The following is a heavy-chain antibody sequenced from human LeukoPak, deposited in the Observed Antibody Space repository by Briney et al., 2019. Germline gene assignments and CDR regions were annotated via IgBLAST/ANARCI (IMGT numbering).Heavy chain of an antibody. CDR2: IWYDGSNK. CDR1: GFTFSSYG. V-gene: IGHV3-33*01. CDR3: ARRSSFRDGYNAD. J-gene: IGHJ4*02. D-gene: IGHD5-24*01. Sequence: PGGSLRLSCAASGFTFSSYGMHWVRQAPGKGLEWVAVIWYDGSNKYYADSVKGRFTISRDNSKNTLYLQMNSLRAEDTAVYYCARRSSFRDGYNADWGQGTLVTVSS.